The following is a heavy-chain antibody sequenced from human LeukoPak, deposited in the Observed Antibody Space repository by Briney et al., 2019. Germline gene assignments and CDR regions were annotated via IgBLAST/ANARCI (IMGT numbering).Heavy chain of an antibody. CDR2: MNPNSGNT. D-gene: IGHD3-22*01. V-gene: IGHV1-8*01. J-gene: IGHJ6*03. CDR3: ARGFSGYLYGQLYHYYYMDV. Sequence: ASVKVSCKASGYTFSNYDINWVRQATGQGLEWMGWMNPNSGNTGSAQKFQGRVTMTRDPSVSTAYMELSSLRSEDTAVYFCARGFSGYLYGQLYHYYYMDVWGKGTTVTVSS. CDR1: GYTFSNYD.